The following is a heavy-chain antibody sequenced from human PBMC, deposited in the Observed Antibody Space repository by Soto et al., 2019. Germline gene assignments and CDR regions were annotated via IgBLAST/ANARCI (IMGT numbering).Heavy chain of an antibody. Sequence: GGSLRLSCAASGFAFSIYAMSWVRQAPGKGLEWVSSLNDDGASTYYAGSVKGRFTISRDNSKNTLYLQMNSLRAEDTAVYYCAKDFYRGQSYGFVPDYWGQGTQVTVSS. D-gene: IGHD5-18*01. CDR2: LNDDGAST. CDR1: GFAFSIYA. V-gene: IGHV3-23*01. J-gene: IGHJ4*02. CDR3: AKDFYRGQSYGFVPDY.